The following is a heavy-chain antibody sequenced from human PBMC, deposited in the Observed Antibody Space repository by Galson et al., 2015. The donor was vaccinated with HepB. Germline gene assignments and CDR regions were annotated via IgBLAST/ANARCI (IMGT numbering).Heavy chain of an antibody. D-gene: IGHD3-10*01. CDR3: ARPLGPCGSGSCYSFAY. J-gene: IGHJ4*02. V-gene: IGHV3-30-3*01. CDR2: ISYDGNIK. Sequence: SLRLSCAASGFTFSDYSMHWVRQAPGKGLDWVAVISYDGNIKLYADTVKGRFTISRDNSENTLYLQMSSLRVEDTAVYYCARPLGPCGSGSCYSFAYWGQGTLVTVSS. CDR1: GFTFSDYS.